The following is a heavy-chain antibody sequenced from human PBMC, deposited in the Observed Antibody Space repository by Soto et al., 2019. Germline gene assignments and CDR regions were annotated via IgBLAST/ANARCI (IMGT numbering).Heavy chain of an antibody. CDR1: GGSFSRSSYY. D-gene: IGHD2-21*01. CDR3: VRELWGQSDP. J-gene: IGHJ5*02. V-gene: IGHV4-39*01. CDR2: INNSGKT. Sequence: QLQLQESGPGLVKPTETLSLTCTVSGGSFSRSSYYWAWIRQLPGQGLEWIGSINNSGKTYYKPSLNSHVTISVDTPKNQFSLMLTPVTAADTAVYYCVRELWGQSDPWGQGTLVTVSS.